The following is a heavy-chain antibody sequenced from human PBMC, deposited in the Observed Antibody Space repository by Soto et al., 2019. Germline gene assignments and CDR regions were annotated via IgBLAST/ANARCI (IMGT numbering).Heavy chain of an antibody. CDR1: GGTFSSYA. CDR3: ARGEVVVVPAATPYYYYYGMDV. Sequence: ASVKVSCKASGGTFSSYAISWLRQAPGQGLEWMGGIIPIFGTANYAQKFQGRVTITADESTSTAYMELSSLRSEDTAVYYCARGEVVVVPAATPYYYYYGMDVWGQGTTVTVSS. CDR2: IIPIFGTA. J-gene: IGHJ6*02. D-gene: IGHD2-2*01. V-gene: IGHV1-69*13.